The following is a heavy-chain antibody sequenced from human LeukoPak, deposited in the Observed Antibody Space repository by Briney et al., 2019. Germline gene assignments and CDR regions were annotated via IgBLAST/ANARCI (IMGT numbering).Heavy chain of an antibody. CDR2: IYASGKT. CDR3: ARERRDDYSDC. Sequence: SETLSLTCTVSGGSISGYSWSWIRQPAGRGLEWIGRIYASGKTTYNPSFKSRVTLSVDTSTNQFSLNLNSVTAADTALYYCARERRDDYSDCWGQGTLVTVSS. D-gene: IGHD5-24*01. V-gene: IGHV4-4*07. CDR1: GGSISGYS. J-gene: IGHJ4*02.